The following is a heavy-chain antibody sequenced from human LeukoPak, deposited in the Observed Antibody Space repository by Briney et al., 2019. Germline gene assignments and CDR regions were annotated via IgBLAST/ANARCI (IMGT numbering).Heavy chain of an antibody. J-gene: IGHJ4*02. V-gene: IGHV3-21*03. CDR1: GFTFSSYT. Sequence: GGSLRLSCAASGFTFSSYTMNWVRQAPGKGLEWVSSIISRGAYIYYADSVKGRFTISRDNAKNSLYLQMNSLRAEDTAVYYCARDFGGYSSINCYLGHLDYWGQGTLVTVSS. CDR3: ARDFGGYSSINCYLGHLDY. CDR2: IISRGAYI. D-gene: IGHD2-2*01.